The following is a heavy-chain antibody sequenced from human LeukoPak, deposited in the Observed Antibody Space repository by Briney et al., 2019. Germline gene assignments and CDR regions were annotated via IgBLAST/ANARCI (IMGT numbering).Heavy chain of an antibody. V-gene: IGHV3-23*01. CDR1: GFTFSSYA. Sequence: PGGSLRLSCAASGFTFSSYAMSWVRQAPGKGLEWVSAISGSGGSTYYADSVKGRFTISRDNSKNTLYLQMNSLRAEDTAVYYCAKSLWGHCSSTSCYAGVDYWGQGTLVTVSS. J-gene: IGHJ4*02. CDR3: AKSLWGHCSSTSCYAGVDY. CDR2: ISGSGGST. D-gene: IGHD2-2*01.